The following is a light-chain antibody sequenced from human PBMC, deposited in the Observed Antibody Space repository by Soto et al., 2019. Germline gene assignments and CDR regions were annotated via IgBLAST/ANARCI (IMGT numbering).Light chain of an antibody. CDR3: QETYSTPRT. CDR2: SAS. Sequence: DIQMTQSPSFLSASVGDRVTITCRASQSISSYLNWYQQKPGKAPKFLIYSASYLQSGVPSRFSGSGSGTDFTLTISSLQPEDFATYYCQETYSTPRTFGQGTKVDIK. V-gene: IGKV1-39*01. J-gene: IGKJ1*01. CDR1: QSISSY.